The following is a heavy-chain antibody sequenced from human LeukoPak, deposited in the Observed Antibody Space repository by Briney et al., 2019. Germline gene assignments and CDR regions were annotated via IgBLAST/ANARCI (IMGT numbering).Heavy chain of an antibody. J-gene: IGHJ4*02. Sequence: LTGGSLRLSCAASGSTFSSYAMSWVRQAPGKGLEWVSAISGSGGTTYYADSVKGRFTISRDNSKNTLYLQMNSLRAEDTAVYYCAKEGPMVRGVIITPPDYWGQGTLVTVSS. V-gene: IGHV3-23*01. D-gene: IGHD3-10*01. CDR3: AKEGPMVRGVIITPPDY. CDR1: GSTFSSYA. CDR2: ISGSGGTT.